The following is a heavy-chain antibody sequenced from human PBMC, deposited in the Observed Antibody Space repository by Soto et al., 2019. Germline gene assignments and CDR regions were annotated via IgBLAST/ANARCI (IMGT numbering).Heavy chain of an antibody. J-gene: IGHJ4*02. CDR2: INAGIGIA. Sequence: ASVKVSCKAYGYTFTSYAMHSVRQAPGQRLEWMGWINAGIGIANYSQKFQGRVTITTDKSTSTAYMELSSLRSEDTAVYYCARDGTTVTTPYWGQGTLVTVSS. CDR1: GYTFTSYA. CDR3: ARDGTTVTTPY. D-gene: IGHD4-4*01. V-gene: IGHV1-3*01.